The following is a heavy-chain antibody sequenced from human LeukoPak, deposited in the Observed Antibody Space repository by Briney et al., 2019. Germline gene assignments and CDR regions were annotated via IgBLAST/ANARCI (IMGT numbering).Heavy chain of an antibody. V-gene: IGHV4-34*01. CDR3: ARHPPNRAYNWFDP. CDR2: INHSGST. CDR1: GFTFSSYW. Sequence: KTGGSLRLSCAASGFTFSSYWMSWIRQPPGKGLEWIGEINHSGSTNYNPSLKSRVTISVDTSKNQFSLKLSSVTAADTAVYYCARHPPNRAYNWFDPWGQGTLVTVSS. D-gene: IGHD1-14*01. J-gene: IGHJ5*02.